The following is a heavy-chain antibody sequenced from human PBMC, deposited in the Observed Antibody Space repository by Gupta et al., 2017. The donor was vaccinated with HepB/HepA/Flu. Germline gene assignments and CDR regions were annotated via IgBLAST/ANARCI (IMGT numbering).Heavy chain of an antibody. CDR3: ARDLDSSWYYYYYGMDV. CDR2: ISYDGSNK. J-gene: IGHJ6*02. V-gene: IGHV3-30-3*01. Sequence: QVQLVESGGGVVQPGRSLRLSCAASGFTFSSYAMHWVRQAPGKGLEWVAVISYDGSNKYYADSVKGRFTISRDNSKNTLYLQMNSLRAEDTAVYYCARDLDSSWYYYYYGMDVWGQGTTVTVSS. CDR1: GFTFSSYA. D-gene: IGHD6-13*01.